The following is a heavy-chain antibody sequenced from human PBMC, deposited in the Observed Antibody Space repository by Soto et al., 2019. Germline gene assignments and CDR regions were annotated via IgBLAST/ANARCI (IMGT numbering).Heavy chain of an antibody. Sequence: GGSLRLSCAASGFTFSSYAMSWVRQAPGKGLEWVSAISGSGGSTYYADSVKGRFTISRDNSKNTLYLQMNSLRAEDTAVYYCAKDTRDIVATIGMDAFDIWGQGTMVTVSS. V-gene: IGHV3-23*01. CDR2: ISGSGGST. J-gene: IGHJ3*02. CDR3: AKDTRDIVATIGMDAFDI. D-gene: IGHD5-12*01. CDR1: GFTFSSYA.